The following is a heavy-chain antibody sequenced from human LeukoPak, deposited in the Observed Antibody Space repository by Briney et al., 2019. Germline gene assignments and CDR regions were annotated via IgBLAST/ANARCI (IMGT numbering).Heavy chain of an antibody. J-gene: IGHJ4*02. V-gene: IGHV3-21*01. CDR3: VREPDFNPPDY. CDR1: GFTFSSYS. CDR2: ISSSSSYI. Sequence: GGSLRLSCAASGFTFSSYSMSWGRQPPGKGLEWVSSISSSSSYIYYAASVKGRFTISRDNAKNSLYLQTNSLRAEDTAVYYWVREPDFNPPDYWGQGTLVTVSS.